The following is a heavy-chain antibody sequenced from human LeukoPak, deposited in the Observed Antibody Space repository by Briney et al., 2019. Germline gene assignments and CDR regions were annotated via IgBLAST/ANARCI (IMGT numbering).Heavy chain of an antibody. D-gene: IGHD3-10*01. CDR2: IKSKTDGGTT. V-gene: IGHV3-15*01. CDR1: GFTFSNAW. J-gene: IGHJ4*02. Sequence: GGSLRLSCAVSGFTFSNAWMSWVRQAPGKGLEWVGRIKSKTDGGTTDYAAPVKGRFTISRDDSKNTLYLQMKSLKTEDTAVYYCTTEWFGELSRWGQGTLVAVSS. CDR3: TTEWFGELSR.